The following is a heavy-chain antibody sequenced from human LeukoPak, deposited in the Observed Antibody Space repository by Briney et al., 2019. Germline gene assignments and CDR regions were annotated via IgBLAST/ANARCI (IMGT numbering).Heavy chain of an antibody. D-gene: IGHD2-2*02. CDR2: ISYSGST. V-gene: IGHV4-59*12. CDR1: GGSIRSYY. J-gene: IGHJ5*02. Sequence: PSETLSLTCTVSGGSIRSYYWSWIRQPPGKGLEWIGYISYSGSTNYNPSLESRVTISVDTSKNQFSLKLTSVTAADTAVYYCARDLAIPSFDPWGQGTLVTVSS. CDR3: ARDLAIPSFDP.